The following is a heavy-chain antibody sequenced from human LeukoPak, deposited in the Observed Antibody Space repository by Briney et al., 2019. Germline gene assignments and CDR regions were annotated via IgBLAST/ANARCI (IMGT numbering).Heavy chain of an antibody. CDR3: AREPSSVRGGAFDI. CDR2: INHSGST. V-gene: IGHV4-34*01. CDR1: GGSFSGYY. Sequence: SETLSLTCAVYGGSFSGYYWGWIRQPPGKGLEWIGEINHSGSTNYNPSLKSRVTISVDTSKNQFSLKLSSVTAADTAVYYCAREPSSVRGGAFDIWGQGTMVTVSS. J-gene: IGHJ3*02.